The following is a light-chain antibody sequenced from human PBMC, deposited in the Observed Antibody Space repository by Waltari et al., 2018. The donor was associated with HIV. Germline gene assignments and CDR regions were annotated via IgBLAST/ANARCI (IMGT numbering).Light chain of an antibody. CDR1: SSDVGGYNY. V-gene: IGLV2-14*01. J-gene: IGLJ1*01. CDR3: SSYTSSSTLDYV. Sequence: CTGTSSDVGGYNYVSWYQQHPGKAPKLMIYEVSNRPSGVSNRFSGSKSGNTASLTISGLQAEDEADYYCSSYTSSSTLDYVFGTGTKVTVL. CDR2: EVS.